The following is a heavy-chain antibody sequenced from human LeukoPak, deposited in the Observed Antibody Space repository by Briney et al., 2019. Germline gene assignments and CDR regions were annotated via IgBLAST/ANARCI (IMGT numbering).Heavy chain of an antibody. J-gene: IGHJ4*02. CDR2: ISGSGAST. V-gene: IGHV3-23*01. CDR3: AKAKWYYYDSSGYYSGNFDY. D-gene: IGHD3-22*01. CDR1: GFTFSSYA. Sequence: GGSLRLSCAASGFTFSSYAMSWVRQAPGKGLEWVSDISGSGASTYYADSVKGRFTISRDNSKNTLYLQMNSLRAEDTAVYYCAKAKWYYYDSSGYYSGNFDYWGQGTLVTVSS.